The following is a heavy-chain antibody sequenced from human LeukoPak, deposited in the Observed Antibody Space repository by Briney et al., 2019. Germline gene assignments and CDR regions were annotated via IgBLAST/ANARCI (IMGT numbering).Heavy chain of an antibody. CDR1: GASISNDDYY. D-gene: IGHD6-19*01. CDR2: ISFSGST. Sequence: SETPSLTCTVSGASISNDDYYWGWIRQPPSKGLEWIGTISFSGSTYYNPSLESRLTMSIDMSKNHFSLKLSSVTAADTAVYYCAKLQWLDNAFDVWGQGTIVTVSS. CDR3: AKLQWLDNAFDV. V-gene: IGHV4-39*02. J-gene: IGHJ3*01.